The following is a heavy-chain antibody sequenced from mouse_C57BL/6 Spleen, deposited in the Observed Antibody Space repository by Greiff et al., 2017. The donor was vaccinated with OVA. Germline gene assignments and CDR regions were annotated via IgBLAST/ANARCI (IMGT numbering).Heavy chain of an antibody. Sequence: QVQLQQPGAELVKPGASVKLSCKASGYTFTSYWMHWVKQRPGQGLEWIGMVHPNSGSTNYNEKFKSKATLTVDKSSSTAYMQLSSLTSEDSAVYYCALYGSSWAYWGQGTLVTVSA. D-gene: IGHD1-1*01. J-gene: IGHJ3*01. CDR2: VHPNSGST. CDR3: ALYGSSWAY. V-gene: IGHV1-64*01. CDR1: GYTFTSYW.